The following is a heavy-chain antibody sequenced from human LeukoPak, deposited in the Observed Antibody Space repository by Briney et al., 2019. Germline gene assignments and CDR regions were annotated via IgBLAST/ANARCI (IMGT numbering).Heavy chain of an antibody. D-gene: IGHD6-13*01. CDR1: GYTFSDYY. Sequence: GASVKVSCKASGYTFSDYYLHWVLLAPGQGLEWMGRISPNSGGTDYAQKFQGKVTMTRDASISTVYMDLNRLRSDDTAIYYCARQLDTTSWFDYWGQGTLVIVSS. V-gene: IGHV1-2*06. CDR3: ARQLDTTSWFDY. CDR2: ISPNSGGT. J-gene: IGHJ4*02.